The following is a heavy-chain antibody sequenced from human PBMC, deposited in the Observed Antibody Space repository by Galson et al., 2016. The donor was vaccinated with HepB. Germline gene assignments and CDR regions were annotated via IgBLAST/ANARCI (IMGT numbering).Heavy chain of an antibody. J-gene: IGHJ6*02. D-gene: IGHD2-2*03. CDR2: IRSNSSYI. CDR3: AKDWIDYNDYALDV. CDR1: GFTFSSYG. V-gene: IGHV3-21*01. Sequence: SLRLSCAASGFTFSSYGMHWVRQAPGKGLEWVSSIRSNSSYIYYADSVKGRFTISRDNSNNSLYLQMNSLRAEDTAVYHCAKDWIDYNDYALDVWGQGTTVTVSS.